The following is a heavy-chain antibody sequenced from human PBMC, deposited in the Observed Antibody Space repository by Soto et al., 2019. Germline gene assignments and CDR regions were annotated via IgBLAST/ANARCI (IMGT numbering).Heavy chain of an antibody. J-gene: IGHJ4*02. Sequence: SGGSLRLSCAASGFTFSSYGMHWVRQAPGKGLEWVAVIWYDGSNKYYADSVKGRFTISRDNSKNTLYLQMNSLRAEDTAVYYCARGTNVDTALFDYWGQGTLVTVSS. CDR3: ARGTNVDTALFDY. CDR1: GFTFSSYG. D-gene: IGHD5-18*01. CDR2: IWYDGSNK. V-gene: IGHV3-33*01.